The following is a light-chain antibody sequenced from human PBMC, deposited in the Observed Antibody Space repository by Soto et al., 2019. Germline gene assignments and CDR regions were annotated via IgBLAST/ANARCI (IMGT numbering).Light chain of an antibody. CDR2: EVN. CDR1: NNDVGAYNY. V-gene: IGLV2-14*01. Sequence: QSALTQPASVSGSPGQSITISCTGSNNDVGAYNYVSWYQQHPGKAPKLIIYEVNNQPSGVSHRFSGSKSGNTASLTISGLQADDEADYYCASYTISSTRVFGGGTKLNVL. CDR3: ASYTISSTRV. J-gene: IGLJ3*02.